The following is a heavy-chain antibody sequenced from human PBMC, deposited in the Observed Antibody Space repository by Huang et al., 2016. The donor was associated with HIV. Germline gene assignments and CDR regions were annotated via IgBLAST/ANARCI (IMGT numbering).Heavy chain of an antibody. CDR3: ARGDYYDSSGYHPGYFDY. Sequence: VQLIESGGGVVQPGKSLRLSCATSGFILSNYGMHWVRQAPGKVLKGVAVIRNDVRKKNDADSVRGRFTVGRDNGNNTLFLQMRSLGVDDTAVYYCARGDYYDSSGYHPGYFDYWGQGILVTVSS. J-gene: IGHJ4*02. V-gene: IGHV3-33*04. D-gene: IGHD3-22*01. CDR2: IRNDVRKK. CDR1: GFILSNYG.